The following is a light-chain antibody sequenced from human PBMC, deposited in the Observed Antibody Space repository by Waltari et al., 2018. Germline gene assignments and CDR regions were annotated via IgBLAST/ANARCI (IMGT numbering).Light chain of an antibody. CDR1: SSDVGGYNY. CDR3: CSYAGSSRV. J-gene: IGLJ2*01. Sequence: QSALTQPRSVSGSPGQSVTISCTGTSSDVGGYNYVSWYQQHPGKAPKLMIYDVSKRPSGVPDRFSGSKSGITASLTISGLQAADEADYYCCSYAGSSRVFGGGTKLTVL. CDR2: DVS. V-gene: IGLV2-11*01.